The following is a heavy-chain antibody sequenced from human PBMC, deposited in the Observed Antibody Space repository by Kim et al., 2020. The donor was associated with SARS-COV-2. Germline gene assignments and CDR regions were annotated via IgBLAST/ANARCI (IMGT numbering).Heavy chain of an antibody. CDR1: GGSFSGYY. J-gene: IGHJ4*02. V-gene: IGHV4-34*01. CDR3: ARGKAVAGTPIDY. Sequence: SETLSLTCAVYGGSFSGYYWSWIRQPPGKGLEWIGEINHSGSTNYNPSLKSRVTISVDTSKNQFSLKLSSVTAADTAVYYCARGKAVAGTPIDYWGQGTLVTVSS. CDR2: INHSGST. D-gene: IGHD6-19*01.